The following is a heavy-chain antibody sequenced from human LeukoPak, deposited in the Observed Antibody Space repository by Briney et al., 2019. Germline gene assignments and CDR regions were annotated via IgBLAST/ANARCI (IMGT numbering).Heavy chain of an antibody. V-gene: IGHV1-46*01. D-gene: IGHD2-21*02. CDR1: GYTFTRYF. Sequence: ASVKVSCKASGYTFTRYFMHWVRQAPGQGLEWMGIINPSGGSTTYAQKFQGRVTMTRDMSTSTAYMELSSLRSEDTAVYYCARSICGGDYYSNGNWCDPWGQGTLVTVSS. CDR2: INPSGGST. CDR3: ARSICGGDYYSNGNWCDP. J-gene: IGHJ5*02.